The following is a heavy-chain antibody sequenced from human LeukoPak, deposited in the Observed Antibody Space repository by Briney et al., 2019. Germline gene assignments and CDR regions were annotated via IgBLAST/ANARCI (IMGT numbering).Heavy chain of an antibody. D-gene: IGHD2-2*01. CDR2: INHSGST. J-gene: IGHJ3*02. Sequence: KPSETLSLTCAVYGGSFSGYYWSWIRQPPGKGLEWIGEINHSGSTNYNPSLKSRVTISVDTSKNQFSLKLSSVTAADTAVYYCARSSVVPAAMAFDIWGQGTMVTVSS. V-gene: IGHV4-34*01. CDR3: ARSSVVPAAMAFDI. CDR1: GGSFSGYY.